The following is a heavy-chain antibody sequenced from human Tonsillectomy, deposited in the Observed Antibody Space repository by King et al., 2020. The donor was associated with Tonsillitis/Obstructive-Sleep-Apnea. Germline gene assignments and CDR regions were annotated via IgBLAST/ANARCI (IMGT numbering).Heavy chain of an antibody. Sequence: VQLVESGAEVKKPGAAVRVSCKAFGYTFTRYYIHWVRQAPGQGLEWMGIINPSDGTTTYAQKFQGRVTMTRDTSTSTVNMDLSSLRSEDTAIYYCARDDKDDRYCHYWGQGTLVTVSS. CDR3: ARDDKDDRYCHY. D-gene: IGHD2-15*01. CDR1: GYTFTRYY. CDR2: INPSDGTT. V-gene: IGHV1-46*01. J-gene: IGHJ4*02.